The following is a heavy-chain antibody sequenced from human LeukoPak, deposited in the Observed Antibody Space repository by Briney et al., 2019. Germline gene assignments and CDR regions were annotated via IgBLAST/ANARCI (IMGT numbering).Heavy chain of an antibody. D-gene: IGHD4-17*01. V-gene: IGHV4-59*01. CDR3: AREDPQTTVPEGMDV. J-gene: IGHJ6*02. Sequence: SETLSLTCTVSGGSISYYYWSWIRQSPGKGLEWIGYIYYSGTTNYNPSLKSRVTISVGTSKNQFSLQLRSVTAADTAVYYCAREDPQTTVPEGMDVWGQGTTVTVSS. CDR1: GGSISYYY. CDR2: IYYSGTT.